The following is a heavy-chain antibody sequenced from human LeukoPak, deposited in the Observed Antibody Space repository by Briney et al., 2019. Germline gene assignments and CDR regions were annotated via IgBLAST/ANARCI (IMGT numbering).Heavy chain of an antibody. Sequence: ASVKVSCKASGYTFSSYGLSWVRQAPGQGLEWMGWISGYNGYTNYAQKLQGRVTMTTDTSTSTAYMELRSLRSDDTAVYYCARTYYYDSSGLDDAFDIWGQGTMVTVSS. V-gene: IGHV1-18*01. J-gene: IGHJ3*02. CDR1: GYTFSSYG. CDR3: ARTYYYDSSGLDDAFDI. D-gene: IGHD3-22*01. CDR2: ISGYNGYT.